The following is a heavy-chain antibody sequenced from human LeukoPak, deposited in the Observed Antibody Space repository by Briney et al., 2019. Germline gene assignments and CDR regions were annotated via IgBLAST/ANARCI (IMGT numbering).Heavy chain of an antibody. CDR1: GFTFSSYA. J-gene: IGHJ6*03. D-gene: IGHD6-25*01. Sequence: GGSLRLSCAASGFTFSSYAVSWVRQAPGKGLERVSGITASGDNTYYADSVKGRFNISRDNSKSTLYLQMNSLRAEDTAVYYCATGYQYYDYYYMDVWGKGTTVTISS. V-gene: IGHV3-23*01. CDR2: ITASGDNT. CDR3: ATGYQYYDYYYMDV.